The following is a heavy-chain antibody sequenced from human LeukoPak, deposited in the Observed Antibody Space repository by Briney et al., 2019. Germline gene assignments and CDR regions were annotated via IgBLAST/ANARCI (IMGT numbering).Heavy chain of an antibody. Sequence: GGSQRLSCAASGFTFSSYGMHWVRQAPGKGLGWVAFIRYDGSNKYYADSVKGRFTISRDNSKNTLYLQMNSLRAEDTAVYYCARPFHSSGWSNWFDPWGQGTLVTVSS. J-gene: IGHJ5*02. CDR3: ARPFHSSGWSNWFDP. D-gene: IGHD6-19*01. V-gene: IGHV3-30*02. CDR1: GFTFSSYG. CDR2: IRYDGSNK.